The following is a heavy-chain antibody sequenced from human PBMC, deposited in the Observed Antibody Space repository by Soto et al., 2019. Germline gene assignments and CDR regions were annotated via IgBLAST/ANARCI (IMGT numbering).Heavy chain of an antibody. CDR2: IYYSGST. J-gene: IGHJ4*02. Sequence: SAPLSLTCTVSGGSIISYYWSWIRQPPGKGLEWIGYIYYSGSTSYNPSLKSRVTISVDTSKNQFSLKLSSVTAADTAVYYCARWGRYDSSGYYFDYWGQGTLVTVSS. CDR1: GGSIISYY. CDR3: ARWGRYDSSGYYFDY. V-gene: IGHV4-59*01. D-gene: IGHD3-22*01.